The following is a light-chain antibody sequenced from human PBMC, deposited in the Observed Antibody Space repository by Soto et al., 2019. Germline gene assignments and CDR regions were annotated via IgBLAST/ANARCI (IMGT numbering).Light chain of an antibody. Sequence: DIQMTQSPSSLSASVGDRVTITCRASQSISTYLIWYQQKPGKAPKLLIYATSSLQSGVPSRFSGSGSGTDFALTISSRQPEDFAIFYVQQSYSIPPGTVGQGTKVDSK. CDR3: QQSYSIPPGT. V-gene: IGKV1-39*01. CDR2: ATS. J-gene: IGKJ1*01. CDR1: QSISTY.